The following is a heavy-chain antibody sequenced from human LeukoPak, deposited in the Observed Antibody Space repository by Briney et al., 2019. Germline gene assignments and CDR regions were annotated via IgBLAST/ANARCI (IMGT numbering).Heavy chain of an antibody. CDR1: GFTFSDYY. J-gene: IGHJ6*02. D-gene: IGHD4-17*01. CDR2: ISSSGSTI. Sequence: GGSLRLSCAASGFTFSDYYTSWIRQAPGKGLEWVSYISSSGSTIYYADSVKGRFTISRDNAKNSLYLQMNSLRAEDTAVYYCARRDGDYYYYGMDVWGQGTTVTVSS. V-gene: IGHV3-11*01. CDR3: ARRDGDYYYYGMDV.